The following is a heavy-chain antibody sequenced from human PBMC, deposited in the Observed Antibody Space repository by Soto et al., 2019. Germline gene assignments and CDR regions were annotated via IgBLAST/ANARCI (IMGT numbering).Heavy chain of an antibody. D-gene: IGHD2-2*01. J-gene: IGHJ3*01. CDR2: IIPMLTVT. CDR3: SIGSWSAETFDV. V-gene: IGHV1-69*02. CDR1: GGTFSTYT. Sequence: QVHLEQSGAEVKKPGSSVKVSCKAAGGTFSTYTLIWVRQAPGQGLEWMGRIIPMLTVTNSAQKFQGRVTLTADKPTSTAFMELTRLTSDDPAVYYCSIGSWSAETFDVWGQGTMVTVSS.